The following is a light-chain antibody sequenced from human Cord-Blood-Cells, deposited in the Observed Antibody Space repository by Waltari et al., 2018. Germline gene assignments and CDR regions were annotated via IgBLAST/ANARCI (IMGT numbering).Light chain of an antibody. Sequence: SYELTQPPSVSVSPGQPASITCSGDKLGDKYACWYQQKPGQSPALFIYQYSKRPSGIPERFSGSNSGNTATLTISGTQAMDEADYYCQAWDSSTYVFGTGTKVTVL. CDR2: QYS. J-gene: IGLJ1*01. CDR3: QAWDSSTYV. V-gene: IGLV3-1*01. CDR1: KLGDKY.